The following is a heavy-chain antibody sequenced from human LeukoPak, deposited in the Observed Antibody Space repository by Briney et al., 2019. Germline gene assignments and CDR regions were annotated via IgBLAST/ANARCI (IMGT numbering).Heavy chain of an antibody. V-gene: IGHV4-30-2*01. Sequence: SETLSLTCTVSGGSISSGGYYWSWIRQPPGKGLEWIGYICHSGSTYYNPSLKSRVTISVDRSKNQFSLKLSSVTAADTAVYYCARDSPPGSYYYYYYMDVWGKGTTVTVSS. CDR2: ICHSGST. D-gene: IGHD1-26*01. CDR3: ARDSPPGSYYYYYYMDV. J-gene: IGHJ6*03. CDR1: GGSISSGGYY.